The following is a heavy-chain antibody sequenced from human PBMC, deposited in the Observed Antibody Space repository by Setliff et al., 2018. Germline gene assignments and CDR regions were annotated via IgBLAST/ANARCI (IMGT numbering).Heavy chain of an antibody. CDR3: ARQTGEQLVDY. D-gene: IGHD6-6*01. Sequence: SETLSLTCAVSGGSISSGSYYWSWIRQPAGKGLEWIGHIYTSGSTNYNPSLKSQVTISVDTSKNQFSLKLSSVTAADTAVYYCARQTGEQLVDYWGQGTLVTVSS. CDR2: IYTSGST. CDR1: GGSISSGSYY. V-gene: IGHV4-61*09. J-gene: IGHJ4*02.